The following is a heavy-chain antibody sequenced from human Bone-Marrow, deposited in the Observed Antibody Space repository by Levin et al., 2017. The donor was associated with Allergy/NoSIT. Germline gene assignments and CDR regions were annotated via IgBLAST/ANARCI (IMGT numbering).Heavy chain of an antibody. D-gene: IGHD6-13*01. CDR1: GYTFTGYY. CDR3: ARDRIAAAGNDAFDI. J-gene: IGHJ3*02. V-gene: IGHV1-2*02. CDR2: INPNSGGT. Sequence: GESLKISCKASGYTFTGYYMHWVRQAPGQGLEWMGWINPNSGGTNYAQKFQGRVTMTRDTSISTAYMELSRLRSDDTAVYYCARDRIAAAGNDAFDIWGQGTMVTVSS.